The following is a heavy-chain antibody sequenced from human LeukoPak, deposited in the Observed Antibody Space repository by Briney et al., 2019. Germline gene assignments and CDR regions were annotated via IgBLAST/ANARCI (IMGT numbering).Heavy chain of an antibody. V-gene: IGHV4-59*01. J-gene: IGHJ4*02. D-gene: IGHD3-10*01. Sequence: SETLSLTCTVSGGSNSSYYWSWIRQPPGKGLEWIGYIYYSGSTNYNPSLKSRVTISVDTSKNQFSLKLSSVTAADTAVYYCARRIVTAGSGFDYWGQGTLVTVSS. CDR1: GGSNSSYY. CDR3: ARRIVTAGSGFDY. CDR2: IYYSGST.